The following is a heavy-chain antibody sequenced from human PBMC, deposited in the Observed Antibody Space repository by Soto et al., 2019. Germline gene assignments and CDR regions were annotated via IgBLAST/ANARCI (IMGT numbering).Heavy chain of an antibody. J-gene: IGHJ4*02. V-gene: IGHV3-23*01. CDR2: ISGSGGST. Sequence: EVQLLESGGGLVQPGGSLRLSCAASGLNFSSYAMSWVRQAPGKGLEWVSAISGSGGSTYYADSVKGRFTISRDNSKNTLYLQMNSLRAEDTAVYYCAKDWDYYYGSGSYYYYWGQGTLVTVSS. CDR1: GLNFSSYA. CDR3: AKDWDYYYGSGSYYYY. D-gene: IGHD3-10*01.